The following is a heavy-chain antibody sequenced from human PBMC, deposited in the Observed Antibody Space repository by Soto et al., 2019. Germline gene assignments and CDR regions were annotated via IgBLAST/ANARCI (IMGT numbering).Heavy chain of an antibody. D-gene: IGHD1-1*01. CDR3: ARDGTYNWV. Sequence: EVQLVESGGGLVQPGGSLRLSCAASGFTVSNNYMRWVRQAPGKGLEWVSLIYSGGATYYADSVKGRCTISRDNSKNTLYLQMNRLGAEDTGVYYCARDGTYNWVGGQGILVTVSS. CDR2: IYSGGAT. CDR1: GFTVSNNY. V-gene: IGHV3-66*01. J-gene: IGHJ4*02.